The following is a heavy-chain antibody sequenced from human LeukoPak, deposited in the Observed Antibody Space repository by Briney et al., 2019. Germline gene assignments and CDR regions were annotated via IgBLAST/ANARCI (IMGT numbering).Heavy chain of an antibody. V-gene: IGHV4-30-4*01. J-gene: IGHJ4*02. CDR1: GGSISSGDYY. Sequence: PSQTLSLTCTVSGGSISSGDYYWSWIRQPPGKGLEWIGYIYYSGSTYYNPSLRSRVTISVDTSKKQFSLKLSSVTAADTAVYYCATTGESNFPYFDYWGQGTLVTVSS. CDR3: ATTGESNFPYFDY. D-gene: IGHD3-10*01. CDR2: IYYSGST.